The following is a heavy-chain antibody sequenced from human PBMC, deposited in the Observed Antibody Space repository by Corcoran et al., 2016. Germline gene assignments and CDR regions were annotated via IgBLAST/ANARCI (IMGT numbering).Heavy chain of an antibody. CDR3: ARVYSRGGYSGYGPSSRQRRPFDY. Sequence: QVQLQESGPGLVKPSGTLSLTCAVSGGSISSSNWWSWVRQPPGKGLEWIGEIYHSGSTNYNPSLKSRVTISVDKSKDQFSLKLSSVNAADTAVYYCARVYSRGGYSGYGPSSRQRRPFDYWGQGTLVTVSS. D-gene: IGHD5-12*01. J-gene: IGHJ4*02. V-gene: IGHV4-4*02. CDR2: IYHSGST. CDR1: GGSISSSNW.